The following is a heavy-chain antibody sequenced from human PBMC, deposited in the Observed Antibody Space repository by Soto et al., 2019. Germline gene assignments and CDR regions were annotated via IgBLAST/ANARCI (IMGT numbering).Heavy chain of an antibody. V-gene: IGHV1-2*04. D-gene: IGHD1-20*01. J-gene: IGHJ4*02. CDR1: GYTFTGYY. Sequence: ASVKVSCKASGYTFTGYYMHWVRQAPGQGLEWMEWINPNSGGTNYAQKFQGWVTMTRDTSASTAYMELSSLRSEDTAVYYCARGITLPTPLDYWGQGTLVTVSS. CDR2: INPNSGGT. CDR3: ARGITLPTPLDY.